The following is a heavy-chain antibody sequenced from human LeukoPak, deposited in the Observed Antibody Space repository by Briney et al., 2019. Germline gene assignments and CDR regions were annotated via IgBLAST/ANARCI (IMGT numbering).Heavy chain of an antibody. CDR2: IIPIFGTA. D-gene: IGHD3-22*01. V-gene: IGHV1-69*13. CDR3: ARGPRYDYDSSVYYFEF. J-gene: IGHJ4*02. Sequence: ASVKVSCKASGGTFSSYAISWVRQAPGQGLEWMGGIIPIFGTANYAQKFQGRVTITADESTSTAYMELRRLRSGDTAMYYCARGPRYDYDSSVYYFEFWGQGTLVTVSS. CDR1: GGTFSSYA.